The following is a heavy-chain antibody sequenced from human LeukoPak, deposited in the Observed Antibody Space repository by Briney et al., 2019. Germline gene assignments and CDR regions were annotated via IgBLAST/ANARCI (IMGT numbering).Heavy chain of an antibody. D-gene: IGHD4-23*01. Sequence: SETLSLTCAVSGGSISSSSGNCWTWVRRPPGKGLEWIGEIYHSGSTNYNPSLKSRVTMLLDKSKNQFSLKLSSVTAADTAVYYCARNGGNSDFDYWGQGTLVTASS. J-gene: IGHJ4*02. CDR3: ARNGGNSDFDY. V-gene: IGHV4-4*02. CDR1: GGSISSSSGNC. CDR2: IYHSGST.